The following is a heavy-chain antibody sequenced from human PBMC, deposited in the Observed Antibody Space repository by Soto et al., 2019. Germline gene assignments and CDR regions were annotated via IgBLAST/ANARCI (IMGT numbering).Heavy chain of an antibody. Sequence: PGGSLSLSCAGSGFTFSTYDMSWVRQAPGKGLEWVSSISDSGGRTYYADSVRGRFTISRDNSKDTLYLHMNSLRAEDTAVYYCAKPPLRFLEWLLYYWGQGTLVTVSS. V-gene: IGHV3-23*01. CDR2: ISDSGGRT. CDR1: GFTFSTYD. CDR3: AKPPLRFLEWLLYY. J-gene: IGHJ4*02. D-gene: IGHD3-3*01.